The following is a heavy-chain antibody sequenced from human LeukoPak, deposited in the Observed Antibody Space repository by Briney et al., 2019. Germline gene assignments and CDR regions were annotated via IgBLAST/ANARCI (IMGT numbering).Heavy chain of an antibody. D-gene: IGHD1-1*01. J-gene: IGHJ4*02. CDR1: GFTFSSYD. Sequence: PGGSLRLSCAASGFTFSSYDMHWVRQTTGKGLEWVSAIGTADDTYYTGSVKGRFTISRDNSKNTLYLQMNSLRAEDTAVYFCAKGHSDASYTFDYWGQGTLVTVSS. CDR3: AKGHSDASYTFDY. CDR2: IGTADDT. V-gene: IGHV3-13*01.